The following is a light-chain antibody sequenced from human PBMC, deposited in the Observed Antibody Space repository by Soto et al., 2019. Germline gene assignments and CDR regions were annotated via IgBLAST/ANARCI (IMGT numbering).Light chain of an antibody. Sequence: DIQLTQSPSSLSPSVGDRITLSCRASQSISRNLNWYQQMPGKAPSLLIYAARDLQSGVPGRYSASGSGTEFNLTISSLQPEDLATYCCEQSHSTPYTFGQGTKLEI. CDR3: EQSHSTPYT. CDR2: AAR. J-gene: IGKJ2*01. V-gene: IGKV1-39*01. CDR1: QSISRN.